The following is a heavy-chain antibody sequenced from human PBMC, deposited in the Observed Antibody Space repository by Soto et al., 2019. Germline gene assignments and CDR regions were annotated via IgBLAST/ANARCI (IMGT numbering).Heavy chain of an antibody. Sequence: APVKVSCKASGYTFTSYGISSARQDSGQGLEWMGWMNPNSDNTGYAQKFQGRVTMTRDTSVSTAYMELSGLGSEDTAVYYCARVRVTIFGVYYYGMDVWGQGTTVTVS. V-gene: IGHV1-8*02. CDR3: ARVRVTIFGVYYYGMDV. J-gene: IGHJ6*02. CDR2: MNPNSDNT. D-gene: IGHD3-3*01. CDR1: GYTFTSYG.